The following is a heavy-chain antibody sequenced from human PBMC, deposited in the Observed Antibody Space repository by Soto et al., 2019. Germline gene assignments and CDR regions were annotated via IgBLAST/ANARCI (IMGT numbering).Heavy chain of an antibody. CDR2: IYWDEDK. CDR1: GFSLSTSGVG. D-gene: IGHD3-10*02. J-gene: IGHJ4*02. V-gene: IGHV2-5*02. CDR3: AHVFTSLAPFDS. Sequence: QITLKESGPTLVKPTQTLTLTCTFSGFSLSTSGVGVGWIRQPPGKALEWLGFIYWDEDKRYSPSLKSRLTIPTDTSKSQVVLTMTNMDPVDTATYYCAHVFTSLAPFDSWGQGTLVTVSA.